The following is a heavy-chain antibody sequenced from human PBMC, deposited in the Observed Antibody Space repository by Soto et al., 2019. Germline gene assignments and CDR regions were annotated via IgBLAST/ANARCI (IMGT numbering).Heavy chain of an antibody. CDR2: ISSGGSTI. J-gene: IGHJ5*02. Sequence: GSLRLSCXASGFIFSDYYMSWIRQTPGKGLEWVSYISSGGSTIYYADSVKGRFTISRDNAKNSLYLQMNSLRAEDTAVYYCAREGYQYGSGSYNWFDPWGQGTLVTVSS. CDR3: AREGYQYGSGSYNWFDP. CDR1: GFIFSDYY. D-gene: IGHD3-10*01. V-gene: IGHV3-11*01.